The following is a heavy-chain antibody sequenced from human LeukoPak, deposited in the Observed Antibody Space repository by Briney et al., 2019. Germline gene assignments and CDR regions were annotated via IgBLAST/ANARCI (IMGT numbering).Heavy chain of an antibody. J-gene: IGHJ4*02. Sequence: ASVKVSCKASGGTFTSYAISWVRQAPGQGLEWMGRIIPILGIANYAQKFQGRVTITADKSTSTAYMELSSLRSEDTAVYYCARGELSPLYCGGDCYYFDYWGQGTLVTVSS. CDR2: IIPILGIA. CDR1: GGTFTSYA. CDR3: ARGELSPLYCGGDCYYFDY. V-gene: IGHV1-69*04. D-gene: IGHD2-21*02.